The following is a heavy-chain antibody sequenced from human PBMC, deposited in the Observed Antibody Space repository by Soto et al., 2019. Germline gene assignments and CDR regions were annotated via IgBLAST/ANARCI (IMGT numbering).Heavy chain of an antibody. CDR3: ARAYGSWTYYYLDY. CDR2: ISGSGVST. D-gene: IGHD3-10*01. CDR1: GFTFSSHA. V-gene: IGHV3-23*01. Sequence: EVQLLESGGGLVQPGGSLRLACAAYGFTFSSHAMRWVRQAPGKGLEWVSAISGSGVSTYFTDSVKGRFAISRDNSKNTLYLQMNSLRAEDTAVYYCARAYGSWTYYYLDYWGPGTLVTVSS. J-gene: IGHJ4*02.